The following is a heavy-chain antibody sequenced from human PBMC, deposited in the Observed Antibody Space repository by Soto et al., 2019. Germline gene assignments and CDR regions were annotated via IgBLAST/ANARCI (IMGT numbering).Heavy chain of an antibody. V-gene: IGHV1-18*01. J-gene: IGHJ4*02. Sequence: QVQLVQSGAEVKKPGASVKVSCKTSGYTFSSYGIVWVRQAPGQGLEWMGWISTYNVDTMYADKFQGRLTMSSDTSTTTAFMELMRLRSDDTAVYYCVRGGFAYGYLDYWGQGPLVTVSS. CDR1: GYTFSSYG. CDR3: VRGGFAYGYLDY. D-gene: IGHD5-18*01. CDR2: ISTYNVDT.